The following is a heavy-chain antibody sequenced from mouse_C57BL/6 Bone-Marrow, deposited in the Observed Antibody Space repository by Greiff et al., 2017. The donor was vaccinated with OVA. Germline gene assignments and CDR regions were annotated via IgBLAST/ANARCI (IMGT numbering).Heavy chain of an antibody. V-gene: IGHV1-7*01. J-gene: IGHJ3*01. D-gene: IGHD2-5*01. CDR2: INPSSGYT. Sequence: VQVVESGAELAKPGASVKLSCKASGYTFTSYWMHWVKQRPGQGLEWIGYINPSSGYTKYNQKFKDKATLTADKSSSTAYMQLSSLTYEDSAVYYCAREVPSYYSNYVGFAYWGQGTLVTVSA. CDR3: AREVPSYYSNYVGFAY. CDR1: GYTFTSYW.